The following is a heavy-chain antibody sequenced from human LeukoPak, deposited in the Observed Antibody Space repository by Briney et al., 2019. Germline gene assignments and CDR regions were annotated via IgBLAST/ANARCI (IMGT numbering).Heavy chain of an antibody. CDR3: ARDKGILWFGEPIPSYYFDY. CDR1: GGSISSSNW. J-gene: IGHJ4*02. CDR2: IYHSGST. V-gene: IGHV4-4*02. Sequence: SETLSLTCAVSGGSISSSNWWSWVRQPPGKGLEWIGEIYHSGSTNYNPSLKSRVTISVDKSKNQFSLKLSSVTAADTAVYYCARDKGILWFGEPIPSYYFDYWGQGTLVTVSS. D-gene: IGHD3-10*01.